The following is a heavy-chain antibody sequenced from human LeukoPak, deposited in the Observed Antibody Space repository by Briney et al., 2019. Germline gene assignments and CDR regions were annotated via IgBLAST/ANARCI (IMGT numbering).Heavy chain of an antibody. J-gene: IGHJ4*02. D-gene: IGHD2-2*02. CDR1: GGSFSGYY. CDR2: INHSGST. Sequence: KSSETLSLTCAVYGGSFSGYYWSWIRQPPGKGLEWIGEINHSGSTNYNPSLKSRVTISVDTSKNQFSLKLSSVTAADTAVYYCARGRYCSSTSCYRPFDYWGQGTLVTVSS. V-gene: IGHV4-34*01. CDR3: ARGRYCSSTSCYRPFDY.